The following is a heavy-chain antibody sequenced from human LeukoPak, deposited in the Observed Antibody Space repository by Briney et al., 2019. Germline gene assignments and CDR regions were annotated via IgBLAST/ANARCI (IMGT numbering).Heavy chain of an antibody. CDR2: ISAYNGNT. D-gene: IGHD3-10*01. V-gene: IGHV1-18*01. CDR1: GYTFTSYG. CDR3: ARALLYYYGSGSYADH. Sequence: ASVKVSCKASGYTFTSYGISWVRQAPGQGLEWVGWISAYNGNTNYAQKLQGRVTMTTDTSTSTAYMELRSLRSDDTAVYYCARALLYYYGSGSYADHWGQGTLVTVSS. J-gene: IGHJ5*02.